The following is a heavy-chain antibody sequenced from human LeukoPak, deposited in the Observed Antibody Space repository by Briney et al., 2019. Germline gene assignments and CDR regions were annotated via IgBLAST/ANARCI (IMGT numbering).Heavy chain of an antibody. D-gene: IGHD3-3*01. CDR3: ARDRYYDFWSGYHNPSYSYYAIDV. CDR1: GFTFSSYD. Sequence: PGGCLRLSCAASGFTFSSYDMHWVRQATGKGLEWGSAIGTAGDTYDPGSVKGRFTISRENAKNSLYLQMNSLRAGDTAVYYCARDRYYDFWSGYHNPSYSYYAIDVWGQGTTVTVSS. CDR2: IGTAGDT. J-gene: IGHJ6*02. V-gene: IGHV3-13*01.